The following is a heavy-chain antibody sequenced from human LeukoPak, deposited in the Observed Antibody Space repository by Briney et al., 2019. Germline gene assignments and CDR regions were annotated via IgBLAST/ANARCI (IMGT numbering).Heavy chain of an antibody. D-gene: IGHD3-10*01. V-gene: IGHV1-18*01. CDR2: ISAYNGNT. CDR1: GYTFTSYG. Sequence: ASVTVSCTASGYTFTSYGISWVRQAPGQGLEWMGWISAYNGNTNYAQKLQGKVTMTTDTSTSTGYMELRSLRSDHTAVYYCAREFATYYDGSGSSDVLDQGTTVTVSS. J-gene: IGHJ6*02. CDR3: AREFATYYDGSGSSDV.